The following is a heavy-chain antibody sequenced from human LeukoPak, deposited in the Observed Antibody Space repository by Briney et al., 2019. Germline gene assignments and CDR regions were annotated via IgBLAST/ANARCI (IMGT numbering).Heavy chain of an antibody. J-gene: IGHJ4*02. CDR1: GFTFGDYA. Sequence: KPGGSLRLSCTASGFTFGDYAMSWFRQAPGKGLEWVGFIRSKAYGGTTEYAASVKGRFTISRDDSKSIAYLQMNSLKTEDTAVCYCTRDTRRGFGSGSYYIWGQGTLVTVSS. CDR3: TRDTRRGFGSGSYYI. D-gene: IGHD3-10*01. CDR2: IRSKAYGGTT. V-gene: IGHV3-49*05.